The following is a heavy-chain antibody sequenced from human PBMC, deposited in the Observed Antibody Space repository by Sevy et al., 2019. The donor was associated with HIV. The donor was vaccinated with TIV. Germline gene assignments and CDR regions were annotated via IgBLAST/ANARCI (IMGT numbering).Heavy chain of an antibody. V-gene: IGHV3-7*03. J-gene: IGHJ4*02. CDR1: GFTFSSYW. CDR2: IKQDGSEK. Sequence: GGSLRLSCAASGFTFSSYWMSWVRQAPGKGLEWVANIKQDGSEKYYVDSVKGRFTISRDNAKNSLYLQMNSLRAEDTAVYYCARESSYDHVWGSYRRYGYYFDYWGQGTLVTVSS. CDR3: ARESSYDHVWGSYRRYGYYFDY. D-gene: IGHD3-16*02.